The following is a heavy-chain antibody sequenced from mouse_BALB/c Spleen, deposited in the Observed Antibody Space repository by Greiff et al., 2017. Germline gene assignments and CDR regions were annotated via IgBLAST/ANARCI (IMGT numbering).Heavy chain of an antibody. CDR2: ISSGSSTI. Sequence: EVQVVESGGGLVQPGGSRKLSCAASGFTFSSFGMHWVRQAPEKGLEWVAYISSGSSTIYYADTVKGRFTISRDNPKNTLFLQMTSLRSEDTAMYYCARKEWSPYAMDYWGQGTSVTVSS. CDR1: GFTFSSFG. J-gene: IGHJ4*01. V-gene: IGHV5-17*02. CDR3: ARKEWSPYAMDY. D-gene: IGHD1-1*02.